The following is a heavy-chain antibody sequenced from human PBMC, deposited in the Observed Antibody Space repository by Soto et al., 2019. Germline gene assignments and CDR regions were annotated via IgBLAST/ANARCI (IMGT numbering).Heavy chain of an antibody. CDR2: ISWNSGSI. CDR1: GFTFDDYA. CDR3: AKDGLVVRGVMSYYYYYMDV. D-gene: IGHD3-10*01. V-gene: IGHV3-9*01. J-gene: IGHJ6*03. Sequence: RPSCAASGFTFDDYAMHWVRQAPGKGLEWVSGISWNSGSIGYADSVKGRFTISRDNAKNSLYLQMNSLRAEDTALYYCAKDGLVVRGVMSYYYYYMDVWGKGTTVTVSS.